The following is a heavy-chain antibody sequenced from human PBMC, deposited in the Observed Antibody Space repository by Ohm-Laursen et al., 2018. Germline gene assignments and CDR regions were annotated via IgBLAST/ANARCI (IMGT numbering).Heavy chain of an antibody. V-gene: IGHV1-46*01. CDR3: ARVRVTGGYYYYGMDV. Sequence: ASVKVSCKVSGYTFTSYYMHWVRQAPGQGLEWMGIINPSGGSTSYAQKFQGRVTMTRDTSTGTVYMELSSLRSEDTAVYYCARVRVTGGYYYYGMDVWGQGTTVTVSS. CDR2: INPSGGST. D-gene: IGHD2-21*02. CDR1: GYTFTSYY. J-gene: IGHJ6*02.